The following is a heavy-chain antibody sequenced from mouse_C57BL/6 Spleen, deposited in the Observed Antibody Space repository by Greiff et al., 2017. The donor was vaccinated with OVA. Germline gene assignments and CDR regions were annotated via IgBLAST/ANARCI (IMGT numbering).Heavy chain of an antibody. V-gene: IGHV1-82*01. CDR2: FYPGDGDT. CDR3: ARDYGSSYWYFDV. D-gene: IGHD1-1*01. CDR1: GYAFSSSW. J-gene: IGHJ1*03. Sequence: QVQLQQSGPELVKPGASVKISCKASGYAFSSSWMNWVKQRPGKGLEWIGRFYPGDGDTNYNGKFKGQATLTADKSSSTAYMQLSSLTSEDSAVYFCARDYGSSYWYFDVWGTGTTVTVSS.